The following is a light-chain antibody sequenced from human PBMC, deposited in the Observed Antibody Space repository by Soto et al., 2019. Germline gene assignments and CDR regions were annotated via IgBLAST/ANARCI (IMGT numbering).Light chain of an antibody. V-gene: IGKV3-20*01. CDR1: QSVSSRF. Sequence: TQSPGTLSFSPGERATLSCRASQSVSSRFLAWYQQKPGQAPRLLIYGASNRATGIPDRFSGSGSGTDFTLTISRLEPEDFAVYYCQQYGSSGTFGQGTKVDIK. CDR2: GAS. J-gene: IGKJ1*01. CDR3: QQYGSSGT.